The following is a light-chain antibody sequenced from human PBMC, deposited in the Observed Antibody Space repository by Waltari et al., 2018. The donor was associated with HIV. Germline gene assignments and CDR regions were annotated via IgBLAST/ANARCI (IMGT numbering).Light chain of an antibody. CDR1: ALPTQY. V-gene: IGLV3-25*03. CDR3: QSADSTGTYWV. Sequence: SYELTQPPSASVSPGQTARISCSGDALPTQYVFWYQQRPGQAPVMVIYRDKERPSGIPDRFSGSSAGTTFTLTISGVQAEDDADYYCQSADSTGTYWVFGGGTKLTVL. J-gene: IGLJ3*02. CDR2: RDK.